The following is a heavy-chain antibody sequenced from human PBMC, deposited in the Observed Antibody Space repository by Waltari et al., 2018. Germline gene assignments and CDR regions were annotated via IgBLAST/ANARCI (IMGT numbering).Heavy chain of an antibody. CDR2: ISNTGNTV. CDR3: AREYGLRGTTMTTGY. V-gene: IGHV3-11*01. J-gene: IGHJ4*02. CDR1: GFTFTDYY. D-gene: IGHD4-17*01. Sequence: QVQLVESGGALVKPGGSLRLSCAASGFTFTDYYMTWVRQAPGKGLEWISYISNTGNTVYSAESVKGRFFVSRDNAQNSLFLQMNSLRAEDTVVYYCAREYGLRGTTMTTGYWGQGTQVTVSS.